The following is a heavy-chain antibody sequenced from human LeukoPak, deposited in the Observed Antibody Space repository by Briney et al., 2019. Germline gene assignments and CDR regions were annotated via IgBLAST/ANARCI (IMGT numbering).Heavy chain of an antibody. CDR3: ASRTVTTHYYFDY. J-gene: IGHJ4*02. CDR2: IYTSGST. Sequence: SETLSLTCTVSGGSISSGSYYWSWIRQPAGKGLEWIGRIYTSGSTNYNPSLKSRVTISVDTSKNQFSLKLSSVTAADTAVYYCASRTVTTHYYFDYWGQGTLVTVSS. D-gene: IGHD4-17*01. V-gene: IGHV4-61*02. CDR1: GGSISSGSYY.